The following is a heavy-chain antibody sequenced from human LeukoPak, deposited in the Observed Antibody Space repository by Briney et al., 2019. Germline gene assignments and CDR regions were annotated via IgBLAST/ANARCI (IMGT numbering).Heavy chain of an antibody. D-gene: IGHD2-21*02. J-gene: IGHJ3*02. CDR1: GGTFSSYA. CDR2: IIPIFGTA. V-gene: IGHV1-69*13. CDR3: ARVGCGGDCYADAFDI. Sequence: SVKVSCKASGGTFSSYAISWVRQPPGQGLEWMRGIIPIFGTANYAQKFQGRVTITADESTSTAYMELSSLRSEDTAIYYCARVGCGGDCYADAFDIWGQGTMVTVSS.